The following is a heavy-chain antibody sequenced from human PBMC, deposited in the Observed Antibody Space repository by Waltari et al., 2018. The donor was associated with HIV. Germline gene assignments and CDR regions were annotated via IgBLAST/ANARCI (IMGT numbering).Heavy chain of an antibody. CDR3: AKGGGARWCSGGNCYSGWFDP. CDR1: GFTFSNYA. Sequence: EVQLLESGGALVQPGGSLRLSCAVSGFTFSNYAMTWVRQAPEKGLEWVSTLSRSGDSTDYAASVKGRFTISRDNSKNTLYLQMNYLSADDAAIYYCAKGGGARWCSGGNCYSGWFDPWGHGTLVTVSS. CDR2: LSRSGDST. D-gene: IGHD2-15*01. V-gene: IGHV3-23*01. J-gene: IGHJ5*02.